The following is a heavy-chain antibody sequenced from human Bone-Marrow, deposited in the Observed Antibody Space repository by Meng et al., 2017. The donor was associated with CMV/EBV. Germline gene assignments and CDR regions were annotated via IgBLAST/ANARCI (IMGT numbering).Heavy chain of an antibody. CDR2: ISGSGGST. D-gene: IGHD6-6*01. J-gene: IGHJ2*01. Sequence: GESLKISCAASGFTFSSYAMSWVRQAPGKGLEWVSAISGSGGSTYYADSVKGRFTISRDNSKNTLYLQMNSLRAEDTAVYYCAKRQVKQAYWYSDLWGRGTLVTVSS. CDR1: GFTFSSYA. V-gene: IGHV3-23*01. CDR3: AKRQVKQAYWYSDL.